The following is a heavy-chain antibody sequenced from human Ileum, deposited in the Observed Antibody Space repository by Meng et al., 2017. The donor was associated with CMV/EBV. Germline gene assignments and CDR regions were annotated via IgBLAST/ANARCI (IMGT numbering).Heavy chain of an antibody. D-gene: IGHD6-13*01. CDR3: ARDSSRDSSSWSHFDY. CDR2: ISYDGSNK. CDR1: GFTFSGYA. J-gene: IGHJ4*02. Sequence: SGFTFSGYAMNGVRQAPGKGLEWVAVISYDGSNKYYADSVKGRFTISRDNSKNTLYLQMNSLRAEDTAVYYCARDSSRDSSSWSHFDYWGQGTLVTVSS. V-gene: IGHV3-30*04.